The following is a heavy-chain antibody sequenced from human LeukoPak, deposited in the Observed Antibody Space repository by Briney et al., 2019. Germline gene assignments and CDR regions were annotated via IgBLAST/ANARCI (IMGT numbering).Heavy chain of an antibody. D-gene: IGHD3-10*01. J-gene: IGHJ4*02. CDR2: ISGSGGST. CDR1: GFTFSSYA. Sequence: QSGGPLRLSCAASGFTFSSYAMSWVRQAPGKGLEWVSAISGSGGSTYYADSVKGRFTISRDNSKNTLYLQMNSLRAEDTAVYYCAKGGEWYYGSGSYRAFDYWGQGTLVTVSS. V-gene: IGHV3-23*01. CDR3: AKGGEWYYGSGSYRAFDY.